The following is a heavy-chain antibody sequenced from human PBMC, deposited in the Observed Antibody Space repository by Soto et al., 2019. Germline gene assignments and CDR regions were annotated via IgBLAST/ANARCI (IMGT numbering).Heavy chain of an antibody. V-gene: IGHV1-69*12. CDR1: GGTFSSSA. J-gene: IGHJ6*02. CDR3: AGDKDRQQLGGNYYYIMDV. Sequence: QVQLVQSGAEVKKPGSSVKVSCKASGGTFSSSAFSWVRQAPGQGLEWMGGIMPIFRTPDYAQKFQGRVTITADASTITAYMELRSLRFEDTGVYYCAGDKDRQQLGGNYYYIMDVWGQGTTVTVSS. CDR2: IMPIFRTP. D-gene: IGHD1-1*01.